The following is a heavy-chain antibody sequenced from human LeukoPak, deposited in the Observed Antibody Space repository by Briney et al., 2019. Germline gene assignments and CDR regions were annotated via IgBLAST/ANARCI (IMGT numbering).Heavy chain of an antibody. J-gene: IGHJ4*02. CDR3: AKSWYDFWSGYYGPSFDY. CDR1: GFTFSDYY. CDR2: ISSSGSTI. D-gene: IGHD3-3*01. Sequence: AGGSLRLSCAASGFTFSDYYMSWVRQAPGKGLEWVSYISSSGSTIYYADSVKGRFTISRDNAKNSLYLQMNSLRAEDTAVYYCAKSWYDFWSGYYGPSFDYWGQGTLVTVSS. V-gene: IGHV3-11*01.